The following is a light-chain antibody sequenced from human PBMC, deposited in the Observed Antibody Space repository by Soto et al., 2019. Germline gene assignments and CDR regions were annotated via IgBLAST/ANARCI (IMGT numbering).Light chain of an antibody. Sequence: IQMTQSPSSLSASVGDRVTITCRASQSIRSDLNWYQQRPGKAPKLLIYTTSNLESGVPSRFSGSGSGTDFTLTISNLQPEDFATYFCQQGFSRPRTFGLGTTVEVK. CDR3: QQGFSRPRT. CDR1: QSIRSD. V-gene: IGKV1-39*01. J-gene: IGKJ1*01. CDR2: TTS.